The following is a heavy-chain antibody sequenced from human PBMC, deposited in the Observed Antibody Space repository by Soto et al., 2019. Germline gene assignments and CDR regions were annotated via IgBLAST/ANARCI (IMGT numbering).Heavy chain of an antibody. V-gene: IGHV3-7*01. D-gene: IGHD2-15*01. Sequence: LRLSCAASGFTFSSYWMSWVRQAPGKGLEWVANIKQDGSEKYYVDSVKGRFTISRDNAKNSLYLQMNSLRAEDTAVYYCARRTTGYCSGGSCYSEDYYYYMDVWGKGTTVTVSS. CDR1: GFTFSSYW. CDR2: IKQDGSEK. CDR3: ARRTTGYCSGGSCYSEDYYYYMDV. J-gene: IGHJ6*03.